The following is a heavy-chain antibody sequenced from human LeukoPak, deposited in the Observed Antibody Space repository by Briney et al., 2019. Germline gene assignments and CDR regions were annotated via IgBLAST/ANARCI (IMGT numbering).Heavy chain of an antibody. CDR1: GFTFSSYG. Sequence: GGSLRLSCAASGFTFSSYGMHWVRQAPGKGLEWVAVIWYDGSNKYYADSVRGRFTISRDNSKNTLYLQMNSLRAEDTAVYYCARAGGYCSGGSCYCYYYYGMDVWVQGTT. CDR3: ARAGGYCSGGSCYCYYYYGMDV. J-gene: IGHJ6*02. D-gene: IGHD2-15*01. CDR2: IWYDGSNK. V-gene: IGHV3-33*01.